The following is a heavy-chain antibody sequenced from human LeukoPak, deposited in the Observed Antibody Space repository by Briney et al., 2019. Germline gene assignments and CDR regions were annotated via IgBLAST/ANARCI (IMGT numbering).Heavy chain of an antibody. CDR3: ARYFLPAATQYFDL. V-gene: IGHV4-39*01. D-gene: IGHD2-2*01. CDR2: IYYSGGT. CDR1: GGSISSSSYY. Sequence: SETLSLTCTVSGGSISSSSYYWGWIRQPPGKGLEWIGSIYYSGGTYYNPPLKSRVTISVDTSKNQFSLKLSSVTAADTAVYYCARYFLPAATQYFDLWGRGTLVTVSS. J-gene: IGHJ2*01.